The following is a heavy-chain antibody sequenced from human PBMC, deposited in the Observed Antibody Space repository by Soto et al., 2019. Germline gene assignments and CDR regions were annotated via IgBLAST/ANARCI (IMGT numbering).Heavy chain of an antibody. CDR2: TYYRSKWYN. Sequence: PSQTLSLTCAISGDSVSSNSAAWNWIRQSPSRGLEWLGRTYYRSKWYNDYAVSVKSRITINPDTSKNQFSLQLNSVTPEDTAVYYCARVHWNVSYYYYYGMDVWGQGTTVTVSS. CDR3: ARVHWNVSYYYYYGMDV. V-gene: IGHV6-1*01. J-gene: IGHJ6*02. D-gene: IGHD1-1*01. CDR1: GDSVSSNSAA.